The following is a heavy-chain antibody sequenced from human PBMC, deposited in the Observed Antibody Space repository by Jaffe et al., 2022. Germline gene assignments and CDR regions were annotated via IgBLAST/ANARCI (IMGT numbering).Heavy chain of an antibody. J-gene: IGHJ4*02. V-gene: IGHV1-46*01. CDR3: ARAQTDCSGGRLTCLSEGLDH. D-gene: IGHD2-15*01. CDR1: GYSFIINY. Sequence: QVHLVQSGAEVRKPGTSVKLSCQTSGYSFIINYVHWVRQAPGQGLEWMGIVNPNGGATVYAQRFQGRLTLTRDTSTSTFYLELSGLASDDTAMYFCARAQTDCSGGRLTCLSEGLDHWGQGTLLTVAS. CDR2: VNPNGGAT.